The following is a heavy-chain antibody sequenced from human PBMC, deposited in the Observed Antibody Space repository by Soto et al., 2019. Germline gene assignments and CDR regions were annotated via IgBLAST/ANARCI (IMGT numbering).Heavy chain of an antibody. J-gene: IGHJ4*02. D-gene: IGHD2-21*02. CDR1: GFTFNTYG. CDR2: VSGSGGGT. Sequence: AVGSLRLSCAASGFTFNTYGMTWVRQAPGKGLEWVSTVSGSGGGTYYADSVKGRFTISRVNSKNTMYLQMSNMRAEDTAVYFCARTGPYCGGDCYPDFDFWGLGTPVTVSS. V-gene: IGHV3-23*01. CDR3: ARTGPYCGGDCYPDFDF.